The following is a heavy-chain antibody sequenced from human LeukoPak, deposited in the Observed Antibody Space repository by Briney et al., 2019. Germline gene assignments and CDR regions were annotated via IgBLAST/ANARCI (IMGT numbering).Heavy chain of an antibody. D-gene: IGHD6-13*01. CDR1: GFTFSDFY. Sequence: GGSLRLSCVASGFTFSDFYMSWVRQAPGQGLVWVSGINWNGGSTGYEDSVKGRFTISRDNAKNSLYLQMNSLRAEDTALYYCARESSSSLTGYWGQGTPVTASS. CDR2: INWNGGST. J-gene: IGHJ4*02. CDR3: ARESSSSLTGY. V-gene: IGHV3-20*04.